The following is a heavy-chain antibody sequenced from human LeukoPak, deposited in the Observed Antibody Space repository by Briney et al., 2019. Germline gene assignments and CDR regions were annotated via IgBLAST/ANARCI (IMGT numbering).Heavy chain of an antibody. Sequence: ASVKVSCKASGYTFTSYDINWVRQATGQGLEWMGWMNPNSGNTGCAQKFQGRVTMTRNTSISTAYMELSSLRSEDTAVYYCARGLQYYDYVWGSYDYWGQGTLVTVSS. V-gene: IGHV1-8*01. D-gene: IGHD3-16*01. CDR3: ARGLQYYDYVWGSYDY. CDR1: GYTFTSYD. J-gene: IGHJ4*02. CDR2: MNPNSGNT.